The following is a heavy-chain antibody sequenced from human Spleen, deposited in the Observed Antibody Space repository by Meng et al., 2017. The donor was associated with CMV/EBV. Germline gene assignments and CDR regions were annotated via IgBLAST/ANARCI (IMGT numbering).Heavy chain of an antibody. CDR3: ARPTTGDSSGYAFDI. D-gene: IGHD3-22*01. V-gene: IGHV3-9*01. Sequence: SLKISCVVSGFMFDDYVMYWVRQAPGKGLEWVSGINWKSGSIGYAVSVKGRFSISRDNAKNSLYLQMNSLRAEDTALYHCARPTTGDSSGYAFDIWGQGTMVTVSS. CDR1: GFMFDDYV. CDR2: INWKSGSI. J-gene: IGHJ3*02.